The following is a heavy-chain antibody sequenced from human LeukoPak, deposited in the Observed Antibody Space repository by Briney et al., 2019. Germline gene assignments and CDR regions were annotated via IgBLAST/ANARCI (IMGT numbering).Heavy chain of an antibody. J-gene: IGHJ4*02. CDR3: ARDLTHSSGWYFNFDY. D-gene: IGHD6-19*01. Sequence: ASVKVSCKASGYTFTSYYMHWVRQAPGQGLEWMGWINPNSGGTNYAQKFQGRVTMTRDTSISTAYMELSRLRSDDTAVYYCARDLTHSSGWYFNFDYWGQGTLVTVSS. V-gene: IGHV1-2*02. CDR1: GYTFTSYY. CDR2: INPNSGGT.